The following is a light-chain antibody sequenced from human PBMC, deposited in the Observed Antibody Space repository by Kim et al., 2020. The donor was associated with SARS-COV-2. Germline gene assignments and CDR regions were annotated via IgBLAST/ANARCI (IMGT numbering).Light chain of an antibody. CDR2: YEG. Sequence: SYEPTQPPSASGAPGETARLTCGGSNIGTYSVHWYQQMPGQAPALVISYEGDRPSGSSERYAGSNSGNTGTLTISGVEAGDEGDFYCQGWASSRDHVVFG. V-gene: IGLV3-21*04. CDR1: NIGTYS. CDR3: QGWASSRDHVV. J-gene: IGLJ2*01.